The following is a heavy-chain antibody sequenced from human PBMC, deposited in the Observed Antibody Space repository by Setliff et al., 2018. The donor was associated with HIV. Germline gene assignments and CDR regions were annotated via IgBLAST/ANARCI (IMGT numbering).Heavy chain of an antibody. Sequence: PSETLSLTCTVSGGSISGYYWSWIRQPAGKGLEWIGRIYPSGSTSYNPSLQSRVVMSVDTSKNQFSLRLISVTAADTAVYFCASVSKGDYGGNFDSWRQGTLVTVSS. V-gene: IGHV4-4*07. D-gene: IGHD4-17*01. CDR1: GGSISGYY. CDR2: IYPSGST. CDR3: ASVSKGDYGGNFDS. J-gene: IGHJ4*02.